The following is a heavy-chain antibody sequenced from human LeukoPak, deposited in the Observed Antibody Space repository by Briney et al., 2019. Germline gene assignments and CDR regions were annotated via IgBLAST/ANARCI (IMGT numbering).Heavy chain of an antibody. Sequence: PSQTLSLTCTVSGGSISSSSYYWGWLRQPPGKGLEWIETIYYSGSSYYNPSIKSQITISVDTTKNQSSLKLSSVTATDTAVYYCARHSNWNYPGGVDYWGQGTLVTVSS. J-gene: IGHJ4*02. CDR3: ARHSNWNYPGGVDY. V-gene: IGHV4-39*01. CDR1: GGSISSSSYY. CDR2: IYYSGSS. D-gene: IGHD1-7*01.